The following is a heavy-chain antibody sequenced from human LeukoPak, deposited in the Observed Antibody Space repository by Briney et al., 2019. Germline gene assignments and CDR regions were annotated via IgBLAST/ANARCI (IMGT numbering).Heavy chain of an antibody. Sequence: GGSLRLSCAASGFTLSSYWMSWVRQAPGKGLEWVANIKEDGSAKYYVDSVKGRFTISRDNAKNSLYLQMNNLRAEDTAVYYCVRDSPGYGAYDFDWGQGTLVTVSS. V-gene: IGHV3-7*01. CDR1: GFTLSSYW. J-gene: IGHJ4*02. D-gene: IGHD5-12*01. CDR2: IKEDGSAK. CDR3: VRDSPGYGAYDFD.